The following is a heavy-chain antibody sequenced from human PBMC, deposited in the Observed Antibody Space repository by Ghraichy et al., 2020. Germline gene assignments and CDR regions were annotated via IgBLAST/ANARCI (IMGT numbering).Heavy chain of an antibody. CDR1: GFTFSSYA. J-gene: IGHJ4*02. Sequence: GGSLRLSCAASGFTFSSYAMSWVRQAPGKGLEWVSTISGNGGSTYYADSVKGRFTISRDNSKNTLYLQMNSLRAEDTAVYHCAKAGRDDYGDYGPHFWGQGTLVTVSS. D-gene: IGHD4-17*01. CDR3: AKAGRDDYGDYGPHF. V-gene: IGHV3-23*01. CDR2: ISGNGGST.